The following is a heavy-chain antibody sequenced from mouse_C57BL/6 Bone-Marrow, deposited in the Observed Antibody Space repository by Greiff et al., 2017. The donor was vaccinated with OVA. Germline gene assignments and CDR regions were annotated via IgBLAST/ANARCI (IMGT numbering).Heavy chain of an antibody. CDR1: GFTFSSYT. D-gene: IGHD2-5*01. Sequence: EVQGVESGGGLVKPGGSLKLSCAASGFTFSSYTMSWVRQTPEKRLEWVATISGGGGNTYYPDSVKGRFTISRDNAKNTLYLQMSRLRSEDTALYYCARPSYYSNPYYFDYWGQGTTLTVSS. CDR3: ARPSYYSNPYYFDY. V-gene: IGHV5-9*01. CDR2: ISGGGGNT. J-gene: IGHJ2*01.